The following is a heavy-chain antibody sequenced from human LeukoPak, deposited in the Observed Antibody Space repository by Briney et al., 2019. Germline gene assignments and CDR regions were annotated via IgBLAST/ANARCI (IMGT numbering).Heavy chain of an antibody. CDR1: GFTFSSYS. CDR2: ISSSSYI. Sequence: GGFLRLSCAASGFTFSSYSMNWVRQAPGKGLEWVSSISSSSYIYYADSVKGRFTISRDNAKNSLYLQMNSLRAEDTAVYYCARDSGDYLIDYWGQGTLVTVSS. J-gene: IGHJ4*02. D-gene: IGHD4-17*01. V-gene: IGHV3-21*01. CDR3: ARDSGDYLIDY.